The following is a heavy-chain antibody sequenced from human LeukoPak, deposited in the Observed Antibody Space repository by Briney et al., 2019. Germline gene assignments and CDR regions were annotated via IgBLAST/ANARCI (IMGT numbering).Heavy chain of an antibody. J-gene: IGHJ4*02. CDR3: ARDRIGYSSSSGWYY. CDR1: GFTFDDYG. Sequence: GGSLRLSCAASGFTFDDYGMSWVRQAPGKGLEWVSGINCNGGSTGYADSVKGRFTISRDNAKNSLYLQMNSLRAEDTAVYYCARDRIGYSSSSGWYYWGQGTLVTVSS. CDR2: INCNGGST. V-gene: IGHV3-20*04. D-gene: IGHD6-6*01.